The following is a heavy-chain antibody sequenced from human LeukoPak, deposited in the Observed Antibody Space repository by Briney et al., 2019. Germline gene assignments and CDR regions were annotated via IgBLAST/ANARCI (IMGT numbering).Heavy chain of an antibody. Sequence: GGSLRLSCAASGLTFSSCWMSWVRQAPGKGLEWVANIKQDGSEKYYVDSVKGRFTISRDNAKNSLYLQMNSLRAEDTAVYYCARSHPDWYFDYWGQGTLVTVSS. D-gene: IGHD3-9*01. CDR2: IKQDGSEK. CDR1: GLTFSSCW. CDR3: ARSHPDWYFDY. J-gene: IGHJ4*02. V-gene: IGHV3-7*01.